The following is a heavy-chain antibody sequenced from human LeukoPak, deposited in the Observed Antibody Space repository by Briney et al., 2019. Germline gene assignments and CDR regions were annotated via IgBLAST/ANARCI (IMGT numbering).Heavy chain of an antibody. Sequence: ASVKVSCKASGYTFTSYGISWVRQAPGQRLEWMGWISAYNGNTNYAQKLQGRVTMTTDTSTSTAYMELRSLRSDDTAVYYCARVTYDFWSGLYYYYMDVWGKGTTVTVSS. CDR3: ARVTYDFWSGLYYYYMDV. CDR1: GYTFTSYG. CDR2: ISAYNGNT. J-gene: IGHJ6*03. D-gene: IGHD3-3*01. V-gene: IGHV1-18*01.